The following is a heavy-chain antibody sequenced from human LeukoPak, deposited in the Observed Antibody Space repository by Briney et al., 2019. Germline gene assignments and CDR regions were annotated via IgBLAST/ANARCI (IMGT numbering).Heavy chain of an antibody. CDR1: GFTFSSYA. V-gene: IGHV3-30-3*01. J-gene: IGHJ4*02. Sequence: GGSLRLSCAASGFTFSSYAMHWVRQAPGKGLEWVAVISYDGSNKYYADSVKGRFTISRDNSKNTLYLQMNSLRAEDTAVYYCARGARWFGSFDYWGQGTLVTVSS. D-gene: IGHD3-10*01. CDR2: ISYDGSNK. CDR3: ARGARWFGSFDY.